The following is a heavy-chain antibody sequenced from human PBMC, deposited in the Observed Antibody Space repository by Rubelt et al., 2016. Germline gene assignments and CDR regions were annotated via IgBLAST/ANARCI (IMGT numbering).Heavy chain of an antibody. D-gene: IGHD1-20*01. J-gene: IGHJ4*02. CDR3: TKGGGAITPYDS. V-gene: IGHV3-23*01. CDR2: ISRSGSNT. Sequence: VKPGGSLRLSCTTSTLTFTNYGMTWVRQAPGKGLEWVSAISRSGSNTYYADSVKDRIIISRDNSKRTVSLQMNSLRADDTAVYYCTKGGGAITPYDSWGQGTLVTVSS. CDR1: TLTFTNYG.